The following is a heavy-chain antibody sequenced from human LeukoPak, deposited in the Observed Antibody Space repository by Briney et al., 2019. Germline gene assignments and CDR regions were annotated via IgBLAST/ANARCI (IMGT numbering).Heavy chain of an antibody. Sequence: PSETLSLTCAVYGGSFSGYYWSWIRQPPGKGLEWIGEINHSGSTNYNPSLKSRVTISVDTSKNQFSLKLSSVTAAGTAVYYCARLRTYYYGSGSYYTFDYWGQGTLVTVSS. V-gene: IGHV4-34*01. CDR1: GGSFSGYY. CDR3: ARLRTYYYGSGSYYTFDY. D-gene: IGHD3-10*01. J-gene: IGHJ4*02. CDR2: INHSGST.